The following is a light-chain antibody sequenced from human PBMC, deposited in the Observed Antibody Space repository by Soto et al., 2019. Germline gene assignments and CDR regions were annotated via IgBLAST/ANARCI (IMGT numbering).Light chain of an antibody. CDR2: APG. J-gene: IGLJ2*01. CDR3: AAWDSSLRIVV. CDR1: SSNIANNY. V-gene: IGLV1-51*01. Sequence: QSVLTQPPSVSAAPGQSVTISCSGTSSNIANNYVSWYQHVPLTAPKLLIFAPGERPSTIPDRFSASKSGTSATLAITGLQTGDEAVYYCAAWDSSLRIVVFGGGTKVTVL.